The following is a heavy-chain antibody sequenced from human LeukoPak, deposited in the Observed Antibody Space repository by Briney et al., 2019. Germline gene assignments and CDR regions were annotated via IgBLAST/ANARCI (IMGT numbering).Heavy chain of an antibody. Sequence: SETLSLTCTVSGGSISSSSYYWGWIRQPPGKGLEWIGSIYYSGSTYYNPSLKSRVTISVDTSKNQFSLKLSSVTAADTAVYYCARATSGSYYFRLDYYYYMDVWGKGTTVTVSS. CDR3: ARATSGSYYFRLDYYYYMDV. V-gene: IGHV4-39*07. J-gene: IGHJ6*03. CDR2: IYYSGST. CDR1: GGSISSSSYY. D-gene: IGHD1-26*01.